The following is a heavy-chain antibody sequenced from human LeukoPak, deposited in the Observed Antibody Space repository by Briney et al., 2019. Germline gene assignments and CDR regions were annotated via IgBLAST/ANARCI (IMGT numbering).Heavy chain of an antibody. J-gene: IGHJ3*02. CDR1: GFTFSSYS. Sequence: GGSLRLSCAASGFTFSSYSMNWVRQAPGKGLEWVSYISSSSSTIYYADSVKGRFTISRDNSKNTLYLQMNSLRAEDTAVYYCARGYGGNVVNAFDIWGQGTMVTVSS. V-gene: IGHV3-48*01. D-gene: IGHD4-23*01. CDR2: ISSSSSTI. CDR3: ARGYGGNVVNAFDI.